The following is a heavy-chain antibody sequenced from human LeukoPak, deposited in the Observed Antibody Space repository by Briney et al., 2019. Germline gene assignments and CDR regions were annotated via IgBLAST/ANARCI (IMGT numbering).Heavy chain of an antibody. J-gene: IGHJ4*02. CDR2: IAGGAAGL. CDR3: VTIATAAHYFDY. CDR1: GFTFTNSA. Sequence: GGSLRLSCAASGFTFTNSAMSWVRQAPGKGLEWVSTIAGGAAGLYYADSVKGRFTISRDNSKNTLYLRMDSLRAEDTAVYYCVTIATAAHYFDYWGQGTLVTVSS. D-gene: IGHD6-13*01. V-gene: IGHV3-23*01.